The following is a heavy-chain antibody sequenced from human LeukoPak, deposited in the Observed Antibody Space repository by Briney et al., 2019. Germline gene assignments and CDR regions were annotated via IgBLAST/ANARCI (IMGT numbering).Heavy chain of an antibody. CDR3: AKRSRRLTIVRGVPREDV. J-gene: IGHJ6*02. CDR1: GFTFSSYA. D-gene: IGHD3-10*01. V-gene: IGHV3-23*01. Sequence: GGSLRLSCAASGFTFSSYAVNWVRQAPGKGLEWVSGISGNGDTTYYADSVKGRFTISRDNSKNTLYLQMNSLRAEDTAVYYCAKRSRRLTIVRGVPREDVWGQGTTVTVSS. CDR2: ISGNGDTT.